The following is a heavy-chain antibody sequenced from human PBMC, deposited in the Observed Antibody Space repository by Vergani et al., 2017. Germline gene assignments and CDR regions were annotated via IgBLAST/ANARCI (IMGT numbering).Heavy chain of an antibody. CDR3: TTDPRYCGDGSCYWLRDHHYYGMDV. V-gene: IGHV3-15*07. Sequence: EVQLVESGGGIVKPGGSLRLSCVASGFSFRNAWMNWVRRTPGKGLEWVGRIKSKFDRGKTDYAAAVKGRFTISRDDSKNTLFLQMNCLKTEDIGVYYCTTDPRYCGDGSCYWLRDHHYYGMDVWGQGTTVTVSS. J-gene: IGHJ6*02. D-gene: IGHD2-21*01. CDR1: GFSFRNAW. CDR2: IKSKFDRGKT.